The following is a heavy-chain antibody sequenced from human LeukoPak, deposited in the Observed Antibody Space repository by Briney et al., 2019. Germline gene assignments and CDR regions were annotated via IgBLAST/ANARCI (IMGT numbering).Heavy chain of an antibody. D-gene: IGHD3-9*01. Sequence: PSETLSLTCTVSGGSISSSSYYWGWIRQPPGKGLEWIGSIYYSGSTYYNPSLKSRVTISVDTSKNQFSLKLSSVTAADTAVYYCATSVYERYFDWLPHLGVKSDAFDIWGQGTMATVSS. CDR2: IYYSGST. CDR1: GGSISSSSYY. J-gene: IGHJ3*02. CDR3: ATSVYERYFDWLPHLGVKSDAFDI. V-gene: IGHV4-39*07.